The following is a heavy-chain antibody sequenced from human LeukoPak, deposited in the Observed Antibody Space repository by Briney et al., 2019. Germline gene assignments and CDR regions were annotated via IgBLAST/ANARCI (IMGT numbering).Heavy chain of an antibody. V-gene: IGHV3-23*01. D-gene: IGHD3-9*01. CDR1: GFTFSSYA. CDR3: ARGPLEILRYFDWFSPQGCDMDV. CDR2: ISGSGGST. J-gene: IGHJ6*03. Sequence: LPGGSLRLSCAASGFTFSSYAMSWVRQAPGKGLEWVSAISGSGGSTYYADSVKGRFTISRDNAKNSLYLQMNSLRAEDTAVYYCARGPLEILRYFDWFSPQGCDMDVWGKGTTVTVSS.